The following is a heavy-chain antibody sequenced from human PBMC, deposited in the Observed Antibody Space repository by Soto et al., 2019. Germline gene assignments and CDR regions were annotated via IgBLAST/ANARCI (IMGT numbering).Heavy chain of an antibody. Sequence: GESLKISCKGSGYSFTNYWIAWVRQMPGKGMEYMGIIYPSDSDTRYSPSFQGQVTISADKSISTAYLQWSSPKASDTAIYYCARHGFYGDYSSNYFDPWGQGTLVTVSS. CDR2: IYPSDSDT. J-gene: IGHJ5*02. CDR1: GYSFTNYW. CDR3: ARHGFYGDYSSNYFDP. V-gene: IGHV5-51*01. D-gene: IGHD4-17*01.